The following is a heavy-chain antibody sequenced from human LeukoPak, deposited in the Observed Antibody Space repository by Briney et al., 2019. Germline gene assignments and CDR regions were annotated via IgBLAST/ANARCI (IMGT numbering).Heavy chain of an antibody. Sequence: ASEKVSCKASGYTFTTYYMHWVRQAPGQGLEWMGVINPSAGSTSYAQKFQGRVTMTRDTSTSTVYMELSSLRSGDTAIYYCARDHSGSQHWFDPWGQGTLVTVSS. D-gene: IGHD1-26*01. CDR2: INPSAGST. CDR3: ARDHSGSQHWFDP. V-gene: IGHV1-46*01. CDR1: GYTFTTYY. J-gene: IGHJ5*02.